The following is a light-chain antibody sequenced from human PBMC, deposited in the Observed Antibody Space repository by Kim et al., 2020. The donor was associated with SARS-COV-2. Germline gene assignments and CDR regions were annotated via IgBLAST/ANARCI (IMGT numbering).Light chain of an antibody. CDR3: QQYYTTPRT. Sequence: DIVMTQSPDSLAVSLGERATINCKSSQSVLYCSNNKNYLAWYQQKPGQPPNLLIYWASTRESGVPDRFSGSGSGTDFTLTISSLQAEDVAVYYCQQYYTTPRTFGQGTKVDIK. CDR1: QSVLYCSNNKNY. J-gene: IGKJ1*01. V-gene: IGKV4-1*01. CDR2: WAS.